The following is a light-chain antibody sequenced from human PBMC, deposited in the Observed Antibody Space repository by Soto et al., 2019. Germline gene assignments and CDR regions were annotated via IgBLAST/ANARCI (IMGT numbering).Light chain of an antibody. Sequence: EIVVTQSPGTLSLSPGEIATLSCRASQSVSSSYLAWYQQKPGQAPRLLIYGTSSRATAIPDRFSGSGSGTDFNLTISRLEPEAFAVYYCQQYGSSSWTFGPGTKVEIK. CDR3: QQYGSSSWT. CDR1: QSVSSSY. CDR2: GTS. V-gene: IGKV3-20*01. J-gene: IGKJ1*01.